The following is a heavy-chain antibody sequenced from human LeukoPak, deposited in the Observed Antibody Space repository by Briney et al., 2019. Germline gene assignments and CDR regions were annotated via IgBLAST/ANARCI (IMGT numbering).Heavy chain of an antibody. J-gene: IGHJ4*02. CDR1: GGTYSSYA. V-gene: IGHV1-69*13. D-gene: IGHD1-1*01. CDR2: IIPIFGAA. CDR3: AREPGGNDDEDLDY. Sequence: SVKVSCKASGGTYSSYAISWVRQAPGQGLEWMGGIIPIFGAANYAQKFQGRVTITADESTSTAYMELSSLRSEDTAVYYCAREPGGNDDEDLDYWGQGTLVTVSS.